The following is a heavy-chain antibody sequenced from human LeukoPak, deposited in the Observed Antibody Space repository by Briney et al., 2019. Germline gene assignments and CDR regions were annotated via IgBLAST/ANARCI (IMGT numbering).Heavy chain of an antibody. D-gene: IGHD2-2*01. CDR1: GGSVSDSGYY. V-gene: IGHV4-39*01. CDR2: SHYSRSP. Sequence: SETLSLTCTVSGGSVSDSGYYWGWFRQTPGMALEWIGTSHYSRSPYYNPSLKSRLTTSVGAAKNEFSLNLRSVTASDTAVYYCARRREYHTFDYWGQGTLVTVSS. CDR3: ARRREYHTFDY. J-gene: IGHJ4*02.